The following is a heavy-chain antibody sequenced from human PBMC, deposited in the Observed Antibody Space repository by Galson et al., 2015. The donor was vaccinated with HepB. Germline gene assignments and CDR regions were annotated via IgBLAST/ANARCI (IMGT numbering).Heavy chain of an antibody. D-gene: IGHD3-9*01. J-gene: IGHJ6*02. Sequence: SLRLSCAASGFAFSSYAMHWVRQAPGKGLEWVAVISYDGSDKYYADSVKGRFTISRDNSKNTLYLQMNSLRAEDTAVYYCARGLLRYFDWLNDDGYGMDVWGQGTTVTVSS. CDR3: ARGLLRYFDWLNDDGYGMDV. CDR2: ISYDGSDK. CDR1: GFAFSSYA. V-gene: IGHV3-30-3*01.